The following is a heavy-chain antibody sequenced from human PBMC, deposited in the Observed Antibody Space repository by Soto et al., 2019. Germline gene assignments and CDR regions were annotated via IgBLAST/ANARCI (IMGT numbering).Heavy chain of an antibody. CDR3: VREVDGMDV. J-gene: IGHJ6*02. CDR2: ISYEGSNK. V-gene: IGHV3-30-3*01. D-gene: IGHD2-15*01. CDR1: GFTFSSYA. Sequence: GGSLRLSCAASGFTFSSYAMHWVRQAPGKGLEWVAVISYEGSNKYYADSVKGRFTISRDNSKNTLYLQMNSLRAEDTAVYYCVREVDGMDVWGQGTTVTVSS.